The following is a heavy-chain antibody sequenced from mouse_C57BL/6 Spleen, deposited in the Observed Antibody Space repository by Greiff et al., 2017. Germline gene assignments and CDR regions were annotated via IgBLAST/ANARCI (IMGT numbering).Heavy chain of an antibody. CDR3: ARNYGSP. V-gene: IGHV1-76*01. D-gene: IGHD1-1*01. CDR2: IYPGSGNT. J-gene: IGHJ1*03. CDR1: GYTFTDYY. Sequence: VQLQQSGAELVRPGASVKLSCKASGYTFTDYYINWVKQRPGQGLEWIARIYPGSGNTYYNEKFKGKATLTAEKSSSTAYMQLSSLTSEDSAVYFCARNYGSPWGTGTTVTVSS.